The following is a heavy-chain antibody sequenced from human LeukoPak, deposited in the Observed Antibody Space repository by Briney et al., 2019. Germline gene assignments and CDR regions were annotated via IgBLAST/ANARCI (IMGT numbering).Heavy chain of an antibody. V-gene: IGHV1-18*01. CDR1: GYTFTSYG. CDR3: ARVVVGYCSGGSCYPPYYFDY. D-gene: IGHD2-15*01. CDR2: ISAYNGNT. J-gene: IGHJ4*02. Sequence: ASVKVSCKASGYTFTSYGISWVRQAPGQGLEWMGWISAYNGNTNYAQKLQGRVTMTTDTSTSTAYMELRSLRSDDTAVYYCARVVVGYCSGGSCYPPYYFDYWGQGTLVTVSS.